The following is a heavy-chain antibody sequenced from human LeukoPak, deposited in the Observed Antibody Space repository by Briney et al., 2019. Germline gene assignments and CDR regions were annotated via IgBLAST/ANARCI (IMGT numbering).Heavy chain of an antibody. Sequence: KPGGSLRLSCAASGFTFSDYYMSWIRQAPGKGPEWVSYISSSGSTIYYADSVKGRFTISRDNAKNSLYLQMNSLRAEDTAVYYCARALWNLLRDWFDPWGQGTLVTVSS. CDR3: ARALWNLLRDWFDP. CDR1: GFTFSDYY. D-gene: IGHD1-1*01. CDR2: ISSSGSTI. V-gene: IGHV3-11*04. J-gene: IGHJ5*02.